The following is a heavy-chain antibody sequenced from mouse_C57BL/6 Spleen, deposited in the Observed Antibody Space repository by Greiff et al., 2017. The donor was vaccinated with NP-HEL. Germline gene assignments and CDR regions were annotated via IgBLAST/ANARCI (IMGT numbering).Heavy chain of an antibody. J-gene: IGHJ2*01. CDR2: IYPGDGDT. Sequence: QVQLQQSGPELVKPGASVKISCKASGYAFSSSWMNWVKQRPGKGLEWIGRIYPGDGDTNYNGKFKGKATLTADKSSSTAYMQLSSLTSEDSAVYFCARPHYYGSSCDGFDYWGQGTTLTVSS. V-gene: IGHV1-82*01. CDR3: ARPHYYGSSCDGFDY. D-gene: IGHD1-1*01. CDR1: GYAFSSSW.